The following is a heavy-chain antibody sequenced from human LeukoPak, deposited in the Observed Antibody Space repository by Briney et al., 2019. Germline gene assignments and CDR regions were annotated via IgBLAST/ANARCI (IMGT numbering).Heavy chain of an antibody. CDR1: GFTFSTYA. J-gene: IGHJ4*02. CDR2: ISGSGGST. V-gene: IGHV3-23*01. CDR3: AKPLGGSYLFDR. D-gene: IGHD1-26*01. Sequence: GGSLRLSCAASGFTFSTYAMSWVRQAPGKGLEWVSAISGSGGSTYYAASVKGRFTISRDTSKKVLYLQMDSLRPEDTAVYYCAKPLGGSYLFDRWGQGTLVTVSS.